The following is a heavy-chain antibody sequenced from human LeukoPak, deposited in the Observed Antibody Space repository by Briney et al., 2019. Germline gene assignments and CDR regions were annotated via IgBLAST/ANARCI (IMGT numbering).Heavy chain of an antibody. V-gene: IGHV4-34*01. CDR3: ARGSLLLWFGEFSQYNWFDP. J-gene: IGHJ5*02. D-gene: IGHD3-10*01. Sequence: SETLSLTCAVYGGSFSGYYWSWIRQPPGKGLEWIGEINHSGSTNYNPSLKSRVTISVDTSKNQFSLKLSSVTAADTAVYYCARGSLLLWFGEFSQYNWFDPWGQGTLVTVSS. CDR2: INHSGST. CDR1: GGSFSGYY.